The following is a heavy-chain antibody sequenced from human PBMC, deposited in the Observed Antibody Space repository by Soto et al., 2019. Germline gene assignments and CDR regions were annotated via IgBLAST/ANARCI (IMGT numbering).Heavy chain of an antibody. J-gene: IGHJ3*02. V-gene: IGHV3-23*01. CDR1: GFTFSSYA. CDR2: ISGSGGST. Sequence: GGSLRLSCAASGFTFSSYAMSWVRQAPGKGLEWVSAISGSGGSTYYADSVKGRFTISRDNSKNTLYLQMNSLRAEDTAVYYCARLITGTYDAFDIWGQGTMVTVSS. CDR3: ARLITGTYDAFDI. D-gene: IGHD1-20*01.